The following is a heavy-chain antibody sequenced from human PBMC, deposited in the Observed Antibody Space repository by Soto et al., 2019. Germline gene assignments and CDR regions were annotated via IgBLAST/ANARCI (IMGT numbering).Heavy chain of an antibody. D-gene: IGHD4-17*01. CDR1: GDSISSSFW. CDR3: ASYDFGNLEY. J-gene: IGHJ4*02. Sequence: SETLSLTCAVSGDSISSSFWWSWVRQPPGKGLEWIGEIYHTESTGYNPSLKSRVTISVDKSKNQFSLNLDSVTAADTAVYYCASYDFGNLEYCGRGILVTVSS. V-gene: IGHV4-4*02. CDR2: IYHTEST.